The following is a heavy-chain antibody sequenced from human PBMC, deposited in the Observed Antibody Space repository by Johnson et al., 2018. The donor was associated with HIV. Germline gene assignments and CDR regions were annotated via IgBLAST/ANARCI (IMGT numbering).Heavy chain of an antibody. CDR2: LKSETDGGTT. Sequence: VQLVESGGDLVKPGGSLRLSCAASGFTFSDAWMNWVRQAPGKGLEWVGRLKSETDGGTTDSAAPVKGRFTISRDDSKNTPYLQMTSRRQDDTAVYSCYCTDHFGAGSESKGTFDAWGQGTMVTVSS. CDR3: YCTDHFGAGSESKGTFDA. J-gene: IGHJ3*01. V-gene: IGHV3-15*01. D-gene: IGHD3-10*01. CDR1: GFTFSDAW.